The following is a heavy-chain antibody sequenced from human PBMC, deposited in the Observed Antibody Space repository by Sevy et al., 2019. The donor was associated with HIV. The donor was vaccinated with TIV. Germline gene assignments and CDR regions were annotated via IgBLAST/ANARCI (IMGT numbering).Heavy chain of an antibody. D-gene: IGHD6-13*01. Sequence: GGSLRLSCTTSGFTFSAYAMHWVRQAPGKGLEWVAIIWSDGAYQYHGDSVKGRFTISRDNARNLVFLQMSSLRVDDSALYYCVRAIAKDGSFWGQGTLVTVSS. CDR2: IWSDGAYQ. V-gene: IGHV3-33*01. CDR3: VRAIAKDGSF. CDR1: GFTFSAYA. J-gene: IGHJ4*02.